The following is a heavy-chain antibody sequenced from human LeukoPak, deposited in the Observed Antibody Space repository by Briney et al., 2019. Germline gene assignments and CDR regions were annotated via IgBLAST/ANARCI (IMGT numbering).Heavy chain of an antibody. CDR1: GFTSSSYW. J-gene: IGHJ4*02. Sequence: GGSLRLSCAASGFTSSSYWMSWVRHAPGKGLEWVANIKQDGSEKYYVDSVRGRFTISRDNAKNSLYLQMNSLRAEDTAVYYCYYYDSSGYYSPGYWGQGTLVTVSS. CDR2: IKQDGSEK. CDR3: YYYDSSGYYSPGY. D-gene: IGHD3-22*01. V-gene: IGHV3-7*01.